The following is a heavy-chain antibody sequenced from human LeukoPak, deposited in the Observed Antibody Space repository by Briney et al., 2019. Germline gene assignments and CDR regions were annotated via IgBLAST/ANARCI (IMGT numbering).Heavy chain of an antibody. CDR3: AHRDY. D-gene: IGHD1-14*01. J-gene: IGHJ4*02. V-gene: IGHV3-30*03. CDR2: ISYDGSNK. Sequence: PGGSLRLSCAASGFTFSSYGMHWVRQAPGKGLEWVAVISYDGSNKYYADSVKGRFTISRDNSKNTLYLQMNSLRAEDTAVYYCAHRDYWGQGTLVTVSS. CDR1: GFTFSSYG.